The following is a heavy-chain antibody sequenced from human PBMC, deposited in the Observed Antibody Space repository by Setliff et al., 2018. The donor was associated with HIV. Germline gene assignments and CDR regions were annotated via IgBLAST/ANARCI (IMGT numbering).Heavy chain of an antibody. CDR3: ARGVARQVVIDRWFDP. Sequence: PSETLSLTCAVFGGSFSDFYWSWIRQPPGKGLEWIGEISYSGSTVYNPSLKSRVTMSVDASKNLVSLSLNSVTAADTAIYYCARGVARQVVIDRWFDPWGQGIPVTVSS. D-gene: IGHD2-21*01. V-gene: IGHV4-34*01. J-gene: IGHJ5*02. CDR1: GGSFSDFY. CDR2: ISYSGST.